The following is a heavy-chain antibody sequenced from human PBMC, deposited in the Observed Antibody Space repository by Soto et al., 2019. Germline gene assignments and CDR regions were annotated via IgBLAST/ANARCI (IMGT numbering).Heavy chain of an antibody. CDR1: GFTFCSYA. J-gene: IGHJ4*02. D-gene: IGHD2-15*01. CDR2: VSIGGST. Sequence: GGSLRLSCAASGFTFCSYAMGWVRQGPGKGLEWVAVVSIGGSTHYADSVRGRFTISRDNSKNTLSLQMNSLTAEDTAVYFCAKRRGAGGHFDYWGQGALVTVSS. V-gene: IGHV3-23*01. CDR3: AKRRGAGGHFDY.